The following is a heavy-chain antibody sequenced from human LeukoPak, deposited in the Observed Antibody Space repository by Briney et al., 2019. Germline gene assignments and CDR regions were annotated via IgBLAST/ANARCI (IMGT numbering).Heavy chain of an antibody. CDR2: IYYSGSI. CDR1: GGSISRGGYY. D-gene: IGHD5-18*01. J-gene: IGHJ3*02. CDR3: ARDRGYSYGCDAFDI. V-gene: IGHV4-31*03. Sequence: PSETLSLTCTVSGGSISRGGYYWSWIRQHPGKGLEYIGYIYYSGSIYYNPSLKGRVTISLDPSKNKLSLKLSFLTAADTAVYYCARDRGYSYGCDAFDIWGQGTMVTVSS.